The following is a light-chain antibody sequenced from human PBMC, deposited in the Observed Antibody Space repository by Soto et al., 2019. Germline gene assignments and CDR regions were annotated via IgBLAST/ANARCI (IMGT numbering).Light chain of an antibody. V-gene: IGLV2-8*01. CDR2: EVS. Sequence: QSVLTQPPSASGSPGQSVTISCTGTSSDVGGYNYVPWYQQHPGKAPKLMIYEVSKRPSGVPDRVSGSKSGNTASLTVSGPQAEDEADYYCSSYAGSNNLVFGGGTKLTVL. CDR1: SSDVGGYNY. J-gene: IGLJ3*02. CDR3: SSYAGSNNLV.